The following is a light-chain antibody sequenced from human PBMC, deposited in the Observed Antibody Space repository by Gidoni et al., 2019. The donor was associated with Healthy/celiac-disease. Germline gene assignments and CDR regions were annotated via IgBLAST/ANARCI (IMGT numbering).Light chain of an antibody. CDR3: SSWDSSLSAWV. J-gene: IGLJ3*02. V-gene: IGLV10-54*01. CDR1: STNVGNQG. CDR2: RNN. Sequence: QAGLTQPPSVSQALRQTATLTCTGNSTNVGNQGAAWLQQHQGHPPKLLSYRNNNRPSGISERLSASRSGNTASLTITGLQPEDEADYYCSSWDSSLSAWVFGGGTKLTVL.